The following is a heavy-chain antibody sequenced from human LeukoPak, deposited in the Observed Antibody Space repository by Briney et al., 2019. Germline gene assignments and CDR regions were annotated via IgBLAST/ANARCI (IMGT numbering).Heavy chain of an antibody. Sequence: SVKVSCKASGGTFSSSAISWVRQAPGHRLEWMGGIIPIFGTANYAQKFQGRVTITTDESTSTAYMELSSLRSEDTAVYYCASPYYYDSSGYQRAHWYFDLWGRGTLVTVSS. CDR1: GGTFSSSA. V-gene: IGHV1-69*05. CDR3: ASPYYYDSSGYQRAHWYFDL. CDR2: IIPIFGTA. J-gene: IGHJ2*01. D-gene: IGHD3-22*01.